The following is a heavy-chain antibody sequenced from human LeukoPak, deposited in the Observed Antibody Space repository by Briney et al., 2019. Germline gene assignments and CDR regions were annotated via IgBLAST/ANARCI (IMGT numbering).Heavy chain of an antibody. J-gene: IGHJ6*03. Sequence: SETLSLTRTVSGGSISSHYWSWIRQPPGRGLEYIGYIYYSGSTNYNPSLKSRVTISVDTSKNQFSLKLSSVTAADRAVYYCARDRWSGALGWDVWGRGTRVSVSS. D-gene: IGHD3-16*02. CDR3: ARDRWSGALGWDV. CDR2: IYYSGST. V-gene: IGHV4-59*11. CDR1: GGSISSHY.